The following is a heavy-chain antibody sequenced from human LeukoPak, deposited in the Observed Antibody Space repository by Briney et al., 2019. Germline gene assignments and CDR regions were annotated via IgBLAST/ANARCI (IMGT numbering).Heavy chain of an antibody. CDR3: ARGYDSSGRGY. Sequence: SETLSLTCTVSGGSISGYYWSWIRQPPGKGLEWIGYIYNSGTNYNPSLKSRVTISVDTSKNQLSLKLSSVTAADTAVYYCARGYDSSGRGYWGQGILVTVSS. D-gene: IGHD3-22*01. CDR1: GGSISGYY. J-gene: IGHJ4*02. V-gene: IGHV4-59*01. CDR2: IYNSGT.